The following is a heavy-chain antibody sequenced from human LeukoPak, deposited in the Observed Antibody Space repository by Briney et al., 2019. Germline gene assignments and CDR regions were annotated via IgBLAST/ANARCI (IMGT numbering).Heavy chain of an antibody. CDR2: IYHSGST. CDR1: GYSISSGYY. J-gene: IGHJ4*02. CDR3: ARGYPPVGY. Sequence: MTSETLSLTCTVSGYSISSGYYWGWIRQPPGKGLEWIGSIYHSGSTYYNPSLKSRVTISVDTSKNQFSLKLSSVTAADTAVYYCARGYPPVGYWGQGTLVTVSS. D-gene: IGHD4-23*01. V-gene: IGHV4-38-2*02.